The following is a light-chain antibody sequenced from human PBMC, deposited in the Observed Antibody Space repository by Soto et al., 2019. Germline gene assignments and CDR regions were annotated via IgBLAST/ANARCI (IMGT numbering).Light chain of an antibody. CDR3: QQYGNSPWTT. V-gene: IGKV3-20*01. CDR1: QSVSTDY. CDR2: GAS. Sequence: EIVLTQSPGTLSLSPGERATLSCRASQSVSTDYLAWYQQKPGQAPRLLIHGASSRATGIPDRFSGSGSGTDFTLTINRLEPEDFAVYYCQQYGNSPWTTFGQGTKVDIK. J-gene: IGKJ1*01.